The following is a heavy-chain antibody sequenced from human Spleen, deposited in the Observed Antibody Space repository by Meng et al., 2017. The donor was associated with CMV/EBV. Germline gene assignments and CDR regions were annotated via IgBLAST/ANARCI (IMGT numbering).Heavy chain of an antibody. Sequence: GESLKISCATSGFTFNNYGIHWVRQAPGKGLEWVAFIRHDGSSQYYGDSVKGRFTISRDKSKNTVYLLMNNLRAEDTAVYYCAKDRAMIVESYGMDVWGQGTTVTVSS. D-gene: IGHD3-22*01. CDR2: IRHDGSSQ. V-gene: IGHV3-30*02. CDR1: GFTFNNYG. CDR3: AKDRAMIVESYGMDV. J-gene: IGHJ6*02.